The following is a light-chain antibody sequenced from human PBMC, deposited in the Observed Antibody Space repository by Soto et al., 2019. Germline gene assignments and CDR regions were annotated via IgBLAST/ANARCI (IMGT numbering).Light chain of an antibody. J-gene: IGLJ1*01. Sequence: QSVLTQPRSVSGSPGQSVTLSFTGTSSDVGGYNYVSWYQQHPGKAPKLMIYDVSKRPSGVPDRFSGSKSGNTASLTISGLQAEDEADYYCCSYAGSYTYVFGTGTKVTVL. V-gene: IGLV2-11*01. CDR2: DVS. CDR3: CSYAGSYTYV. CDR1: SSDVGGYNY.